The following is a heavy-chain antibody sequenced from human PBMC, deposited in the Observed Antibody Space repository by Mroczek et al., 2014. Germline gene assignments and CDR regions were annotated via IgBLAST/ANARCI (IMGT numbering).Heavy chain of an antibody. J-gene: IGHJ3*02. Sequence: VQLVQVWGRRGPAWRSLRLSCAASGFTFSSYAMHWVRQAPGKGLEWVAVISYDGSNKYYADSVKGRFTISRDNSKNTLYLQMNSLRAEDTAVYYCARDQSTMIVVAYPGAFDIWGQGTMVTVSS. CDR3: ARDQSTMIVVAYPGAFDI. V-gene: IGHV3-30-3*01. CDR1: GFTFSSYA. D-gene: IGHD3-22*01. CDR2: ISYDGSNK.